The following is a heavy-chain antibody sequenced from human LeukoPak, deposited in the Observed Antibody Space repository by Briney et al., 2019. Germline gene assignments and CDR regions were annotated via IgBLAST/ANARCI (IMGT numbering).Heavy chain of an antibody. CDR1: GFTFSSYS. Sequence: GGSLRLSCAASGFTFSSYSMNWVRQAPGKGLEWVSSISSSSSYIYYADSVKGRFTISRDNAKNSLYLQMNSLRAEDTALYYCARDGSTIDAFDIWGQGTMVTVSS. D-gene: IGHD5-12*01. J-gene: IGHJ3*02. CDR2: ISSSSSYI. CDR3: ARDGSTIDAFDI. V-gene: IGHV3-21*04.